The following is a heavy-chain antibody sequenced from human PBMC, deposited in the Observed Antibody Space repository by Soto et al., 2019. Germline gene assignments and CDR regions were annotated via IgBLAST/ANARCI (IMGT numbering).Heavy chain of an antibody. CDR1: GFTFSSYA. Sequence: PGGSLRLSCAASGFTFSSYAMSWVRQAPGKGLEWVSAISGSGGSTYYADSVKGRFTISRDNSKNTLYLQMNSLRAEDTAVYYCAASAAYYDFWSGYANWFDPWGQGTLVTVSS. V-gene: IGHV3-23*01. CDR2: ISGSGGST. CDR3: AASAAYYDFWSGYANWFDP. D-gene: IGHD3-3*01. J-gene: IGHJ5*02.